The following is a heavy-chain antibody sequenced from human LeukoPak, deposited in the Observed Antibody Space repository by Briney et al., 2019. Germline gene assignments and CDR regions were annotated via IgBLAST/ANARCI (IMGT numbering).Heavy chain of an antibody. CDR3: ARASYSYDINGWVPFDY. CDR2: IYTSGST. V-gene: IGHV4-61*02. CDR1: GVSISSGSYY. Sequence: KPSETLSLTCSVSGVSISSGSYYWSWIRQPAGKGLEWIGRIYTSGSTNYNPSLKSRVTISGDTSKNQFSLRLSSVTAADTAVYYCARASYSYDINGWVPFDYWGQGTLVTVSS. D-gene: IGHD3-22*01. J-gene: IGHJ4*02.